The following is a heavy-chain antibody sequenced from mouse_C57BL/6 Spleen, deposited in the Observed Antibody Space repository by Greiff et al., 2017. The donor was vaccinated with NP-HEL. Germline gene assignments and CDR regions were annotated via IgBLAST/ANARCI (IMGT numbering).Heavy chain of an antibody. Sequence: EVKLMESGGGLVQSGRSLRLSCATSGFTFSDFYMEWVRQAPGKGLEWIAASRNKANDYTTEFSASVKGRFIVSRDTSQSILYLQMNALRAEDTAIYYCARDASFAWFAYWGQGTLVTVSA. J-gene: IGHJ3*01. V-gene: IGHV7-1*01. D-gene: IGHD1-2*01. CDR3: ARDASFAWFAY. CDR1: GFTFSDFY. CDR2: SRNKANDYTT.